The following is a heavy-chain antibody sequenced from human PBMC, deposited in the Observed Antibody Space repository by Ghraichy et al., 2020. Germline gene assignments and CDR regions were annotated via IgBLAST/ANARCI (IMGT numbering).Heavy chain of an antibody. V-gene: IGHV2-5*01. D-gene: IGHD3-3*01. J-gene: IGHJ4*02. CDR1: GFSLSTSGVG. Sequence: SGPTLVKPTQTLTLTCTFSGFSLSTSGVGVGWIRQPPGKALEWLALIYWNDDKRYSPSLKSRLTITKDTSKNQVVLTMTNMDPVDTATYYCAHSLITIFGVVAKHYFDYWGQGTLVTVSS. CDR3: AHSLITIFGVVAKHYFDY. CDR2: IYWNDDK.